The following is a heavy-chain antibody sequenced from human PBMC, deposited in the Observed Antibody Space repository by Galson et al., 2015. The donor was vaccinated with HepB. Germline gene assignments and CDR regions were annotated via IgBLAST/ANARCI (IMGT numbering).Heavy chain of an antibody. CDR2: IIPIFGIA. CDR1: GGTFSSYA. Sequence: QSGAEVKKPGASVKVSCKASGGTFSSYAISWVRQAPGQGLEWMGGIIPIFGIANYAQKFQGRVTITADESTSTAYMELSSLRSEDPAVYYCARDGAIVVVVAAPATYYYGMDVCGQGTTVTVSS. D-gene: IGHD2-15*01. V-gene: IGHV1-69*13. CDR3: ARDGAIVVVVAAPATYYYGMDV. J-gene: IGHJ6*02.